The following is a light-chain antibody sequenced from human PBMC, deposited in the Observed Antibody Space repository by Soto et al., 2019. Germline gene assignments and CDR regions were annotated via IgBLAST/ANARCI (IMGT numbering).Light chain of an antibody. CDR1: SSDIGGYNS. V-gene: IGLV2-14*01. CDR3: TSYTPIVTLGSV. Sequence: QSALTQPASVSGSPGQSITISYTGTSSDIGGYNSVSWYQQHPGRAPRLIIYEVTNRPSGVSNRFSASKSGNTASLTISGLQAEDEADYYCTSYTPIVTLGSVFGTGTKVTVL. CDR2: EVT. J-gene: IGLJ1*01.